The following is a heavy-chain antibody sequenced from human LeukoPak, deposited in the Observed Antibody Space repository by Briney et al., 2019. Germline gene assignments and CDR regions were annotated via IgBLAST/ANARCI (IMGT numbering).Heavy chain of an antibody. D-gene: IGHD6-13*01. J-gene: IGHJ4*02. CDR1: GFTFSAYY. CDR2: IKHDGSEK. V-gene: IGHV3-7*01. CDR3: TRRPYSSSWYYFDY. Sequence: GGSLRLSCEASGFTFSAYYMSWIRQAPGKGLEWVAGIKHDGSEKYYVDSVKGRFTISRDNAKNSLHLQMSSLRVEDTAVYYCTRRPYSSSWYYFDYWGQGTLVTVSS.